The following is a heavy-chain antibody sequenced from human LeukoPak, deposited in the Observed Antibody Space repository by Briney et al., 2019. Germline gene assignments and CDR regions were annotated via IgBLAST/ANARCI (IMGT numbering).Heavy chain of an antibody. CDR2: IYYSGST. Sequence: SETLSLTCTVSGGSISSGDYYWSWIRQPPGKGLEWIGYIYYSGSTYYNPSLKSRVTISVDTSKNQFSLKLSSVTAADTAAYYCQGFGGYSSSWYYFDYWGQGTLVTVSS. CDR1: GGSISSGDYY. J-gene: IGHJ4*02. CDR3: QGFGGYSSSWYYFDY. D-gene: IGHD6-13*01. V-gene: IGHV4-30-4*01.